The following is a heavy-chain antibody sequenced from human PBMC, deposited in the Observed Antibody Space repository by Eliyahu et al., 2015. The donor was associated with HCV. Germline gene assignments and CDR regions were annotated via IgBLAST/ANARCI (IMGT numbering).Heavy chain of an antibody. Sequence: QVTLRESGPALVKPTETLTLTCTFSGFSLXTSGMCVSWIRQPPGKALEWLARIDWDDTKDYNTSLKTRLTISKDTSKNQVVLTVTNMDPVDTATYYCARMRDAYNSRFFDSWGQGTLVTVSS. J-gene: IGHJ4*02. CDR2: IDWDDTK. CDR3: ARMRDAYNSRFFDS. V-gene: IGHV2-70*15. D-gene: IGHD5-24*01. CDR1: GFSLXTSGMC.